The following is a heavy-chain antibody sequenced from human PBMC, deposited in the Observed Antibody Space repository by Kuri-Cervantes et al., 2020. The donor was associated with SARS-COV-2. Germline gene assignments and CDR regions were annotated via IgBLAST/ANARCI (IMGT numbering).Heavy chain of an antibody. CDR1: GFTVSSNY. V-gene: IGHV3-53*01. Sequence: LSLTCAASGFTVSSNYMSWVRQAPGKGLEWVSVIYSGGSTYYADSVKGRFTISRDNSKNTLYLQMNSLRAEDTAVYYCAKDLTFVVAAPAVIRATKALPITWGQGTLVTVSS. D-gene: IGHD2-2*02. J-gene: IGHJ5*02. CDR3: AKDLTFVVAAPAVIRATKALPIT. CDR2: IYSGGST.